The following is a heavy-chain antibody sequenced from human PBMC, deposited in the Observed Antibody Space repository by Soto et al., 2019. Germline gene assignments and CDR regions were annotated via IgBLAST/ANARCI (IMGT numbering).Heavy chain of an antibody. J-gene: IGHJ4*02. D-gene: IGHD2-2*01. V-gene: IGHV3-15*01. Sequence: PGGSLRLSCAASGFAFSNAWMNWVRQAPGKGLEWVGRIKSQTDGGTTDYAAPVKGRFTISRDDSKNTIYLQMNSLRTEDTAVYYCTAPGGSTSSRDLDYWGQGTLVTVSS. CDR2: IKSQTDGGTT. CDR3: TAPGGSTSSRDLDY. CDR1: GFAFSNAW.